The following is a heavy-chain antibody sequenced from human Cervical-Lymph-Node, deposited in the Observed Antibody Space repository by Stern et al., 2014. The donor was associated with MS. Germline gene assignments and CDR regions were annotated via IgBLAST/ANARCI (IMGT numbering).Heavy chain of an antibody. CDR2: VSYDGSQR. D-gene: IGHD3-10*01. CDR3: ARGGRGVGLEY. Sequence: VQLVESGGGVVQPGRSLSLSCVASRFTFSTYAMHWVRQAPGKWLEWVAFVSYDGSQRNSTDSVKARFTISRDNSKNTLYLHMNSLRDEDTAVYFCARGGRGVGLEYWGQGALVTVSS. J-gene: IGHJ4*02. CDR1: RFTFSTYA. V-gene: IGHV3-30-3*01.